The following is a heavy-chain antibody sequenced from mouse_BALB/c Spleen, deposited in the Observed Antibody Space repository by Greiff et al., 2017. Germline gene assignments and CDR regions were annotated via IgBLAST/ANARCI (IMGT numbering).Heavy chain of an antibody. Sequence: EVKLQESGPGLVKPSQSLSLTCSVTGYSITSGYYWNWIRQFPGNKLEWMGYISYDGSNNYNPSLKNRISITRDTSKNQFFLKLNSVTTEDTATYYCARDLGNYPYFDYWGQGTTLTVSS. J-gene: IGHJ2*01. CDR3: ARDLGNYPYFDY. CDR1: GYSITSGYY. D-gene: IGHD2-1*01. CDR2: ISYDGSN. V-gene: IGHV3-6*02.